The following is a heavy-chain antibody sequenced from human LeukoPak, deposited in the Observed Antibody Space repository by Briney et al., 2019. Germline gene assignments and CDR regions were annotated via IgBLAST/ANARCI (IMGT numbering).Heavy chain of an antibody. Sequence: GASVKVSCKASGGTFSSYGISWVRQAPGQGLEWMGGIIPIFGTANYAQKFQGRVTITADESTSTAYMELSSLRSEDTAVYYCARDRIGYFDWLQWPYYYYMDVWGKGTTVTVSS. D-gene: IGHD3-9*01. J-gene: IGHJ6*03. CDR1: GGTFSSYG. V-gene: IGHV1-69*13. CDR2: IIPIFGTA. CDR3: ARDRIGYFDWLQWPYYYYMDV.